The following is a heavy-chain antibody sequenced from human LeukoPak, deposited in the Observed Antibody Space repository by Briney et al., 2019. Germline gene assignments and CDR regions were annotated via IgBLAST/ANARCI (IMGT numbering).Heavy chain of an antibody. D-gene: IGHD3-22*01. J-gene: IGHJ6*03. CDR3: ARDGMGYYDSSGYYYYYMDV. V-gene: IGHV4-4*07. Sequence: SETLSLTCTVSGGSISSYYWSWIRQPAGKGLEWIGRIYTSGSTNYNPSLKSRVTMSVDTSKNQFSLKLSSVTAADTAVYYCARDGMGYYDSSGYYYYYMDVWGKGTTVTVSS. CDR2: IYTSGST. CDR1: GGSISSYY.